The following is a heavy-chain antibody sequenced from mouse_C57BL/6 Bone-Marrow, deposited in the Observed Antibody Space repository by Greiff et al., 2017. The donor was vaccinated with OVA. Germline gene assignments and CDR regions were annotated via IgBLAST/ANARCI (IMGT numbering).Heavy chain of an antibody. J-gene: IGHJ3*01. CDR3: ARERRDWFAY. Sequence: VQLQQSGAELVRPGASVKLSCTASGFNIKDDYMHWVKQRPEQGLEWIGWIDPENGDTEYASKFQGKATITADTSSNTAYLQLSSLTSEDTAVYYCARERRDWFAYWGQGTLVTVSA. CDR1: GFNIKDDY. V-gene: IGHV14-4*01. CDR2: IDPENGDT.